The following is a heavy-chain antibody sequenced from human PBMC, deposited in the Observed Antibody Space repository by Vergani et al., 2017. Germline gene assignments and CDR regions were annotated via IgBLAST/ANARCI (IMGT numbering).Heavy chain of an antibody. CDR1: GGSFSGYY. V-gene: IGHV4-34*01. J-gene: IGHJ6*03. CDR3: ARGRGSRLYYYYMDV. Sequence: QVQLQQWGAGLLKPSETLSLTCAVYGGSFSGYYWSSIRQPPGKGLEWIGEINHSGSTNYNPSLKSRVTISVDTSKNQFSLKLSSVTAADTAVYYCARGRGSRLYYYYMDVWGKGTTVTVSS. D-gene: IGHD2-2*01. CDR2: INHSGST.